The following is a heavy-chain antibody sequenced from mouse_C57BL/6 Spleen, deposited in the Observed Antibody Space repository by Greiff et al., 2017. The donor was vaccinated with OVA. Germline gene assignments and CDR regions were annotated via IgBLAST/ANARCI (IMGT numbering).Heavy chain of an antibody. CDR1: GFTFSNYW. CDR2: IRLKSDNYAT. V-gene: IGHV6-3*01. Sequence: DVQLQESGGGLVQPGGSMKLSCVASGFTFSNYWMNWVRQSPEKGLEWVAQIRLKSDNYATHYAESVKGRFTISRDDSKSSVYLQMNNLMAEDTGIYYCTASTYYWGQGTTLTVSS. D-gene: IGHD2-1*01. J-gene: IGHJ2*01. CDR3: TASTYY.